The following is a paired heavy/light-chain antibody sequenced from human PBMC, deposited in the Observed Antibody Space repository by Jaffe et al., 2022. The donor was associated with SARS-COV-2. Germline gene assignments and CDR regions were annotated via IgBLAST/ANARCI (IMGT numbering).Light chain of an antibody. CDR2: ENN. CDR1: SGSIASNY. V-gene: IGLV6-57*02. J-gene: IGLJ3*02. Sequence: NFMLTQPHSVSESPGKTVTISCTGSSGSIASNYVQWYQQRPGSAPTTVIYENNQRPSGVPDRFSGSIDSSSKSASLTISGLKTEDEADYYCQSYDSTNLWVFGGGTKLTVL. CDR3: QSYDSTNLWV.
Heavy chain of an antibody. V-gene: IGHV3-48*02. CDR3: ARRVRGTYSYYFDY. CDR2: ISGRSSSI. J-gene: IGHJ4*02. Sequence: EVQLVESGGALVQPGGSLRLSCAASGFTFSNYSMNWVRQAPGKGLEWVSYISGRSSSIYYADSVTGRFTISRDNAKTSLYLQMNSLRDEDTAVYYCARRVRGTYSYYFDYWGQGTLVTVSS. D-gene: IGHD1-26*01. CDR1: GFTFSNYS.